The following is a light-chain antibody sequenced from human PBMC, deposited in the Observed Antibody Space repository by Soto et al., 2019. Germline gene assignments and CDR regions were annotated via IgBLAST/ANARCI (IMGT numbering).Light chain of an antibody. V-gene: IGKV3-11*01. CDR1: QSVNNN. CDR2: GAS. CDR3: QQRSNSPPG. Sequence: EIVLTQSPGTLSLSPGERATLSCRASQSVNNNVAWYQLKDGQVPRLVIYGASTRATDIPARFSGSGSGTDFTLTISRLEPEDFAVYYCQQRSNSPPGFGGGTKVDIK. J-gene: IGKJ4*02.